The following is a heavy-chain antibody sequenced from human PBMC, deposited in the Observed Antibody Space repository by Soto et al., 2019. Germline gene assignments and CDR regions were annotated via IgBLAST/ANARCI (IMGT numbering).Heavy chain of an antibody. J-gene: IGHJ4*02. D-gene: IGHD6-13*01. Sequence: QVQLVQSGAEVKKPGSSVKVSCKASGGTFSSYAISWVRQAPGQGLEWMGGIIPIFGTANYAQKFQGRVTITADEYTSTAYMELSSLRSEDTAVYYCASYPGGYSSSEYYFDYWGQGTLVTVSS. CDR3: ASYPGGYSSSEYYFDY. CDR2: IIPIFGTA. V-gene: IGHV1-69*01. CDR1: GGTFSSYA.